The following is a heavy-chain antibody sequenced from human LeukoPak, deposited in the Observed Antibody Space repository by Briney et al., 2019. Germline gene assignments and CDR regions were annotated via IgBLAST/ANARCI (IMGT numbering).Heavy chain of an antibody. J-gene: IGHJ4*02. V-gene: IGHV3-23*01. CDR1: GFIFSNYD. CDR3: AKSESTSHTDH. D-gene: IGHD2-2*01. Sequence: GGSLRLSCEASGFIFSNYDMRWVRQAPGKGLEWVSSISVSGGSTYYADSVKGRFTMSRDNSKNTLYLQMNSLRAEDTAVYYCAKSESTSHTDHWGQGTLVTVSS. CDR2: ISVSGGST.